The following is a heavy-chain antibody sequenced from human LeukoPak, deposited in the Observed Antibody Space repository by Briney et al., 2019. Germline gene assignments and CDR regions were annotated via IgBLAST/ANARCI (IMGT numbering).Heavy chain of an antibody. CDR2: ISSSGSTI. CDR1: GFTFSDYY. V-gene: IGHV3-11*04. Sequence: PGGSLRLSCAASGFTFSDYYMSWLRQAPGKGLEWVSYISSSGSTIYYADSVKGRFTISRDNAKNSLYLQMNSLRAEDTAVYYCAGLTEMATIKNDYWGQGTLVTVSS. D-gene: IGHD5-24*01. J-gene: IGHJ4*02. CDR3: AGLTEMATIKNDY.